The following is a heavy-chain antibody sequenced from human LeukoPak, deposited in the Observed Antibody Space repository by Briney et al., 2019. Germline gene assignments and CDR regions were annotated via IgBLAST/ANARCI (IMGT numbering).Heavy chain of an antibody. Sequence: GGSLRLSCAASGFTFSSYGMHWVRQAPGKGLEWVAVISNDGSITKYGDSVKGRFTISRDNSKNTLYLQINSLRAEDTAVYYCARSYSSGWLGSFDYWGQGTLVTVSS. J-gene: IGHJ4*02. V-gene: IGHV3-30*03. CDR1: GFTFSSYG. CDR3: ARSYSSGWLGSFDY. CDR2: ISNDGSIT. D-gene: IGHD6-19*01.